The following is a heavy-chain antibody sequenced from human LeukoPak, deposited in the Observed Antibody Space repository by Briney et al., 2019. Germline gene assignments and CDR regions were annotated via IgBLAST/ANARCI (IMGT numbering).Heavy chain of an antibody. CDR1: GYTFTNYG. V-gene: IGHV1-18*01. J-gene: IGHJ4*02. CDR2: MSALNGNT. D-gene: IGHD4-17*01. Sequence: ASVKVSCKASGYTFTNYGISWVRQAPGQGLEWMGWMSALNGNTNYQHKFQGRVTMTTDTSKNTAYMELRSLRSDDTAMYYCARDSALLNNGDWYGGSDYWGQGTLVTVSS. CDR3: ARDSALLNNGDWYGGSDY.